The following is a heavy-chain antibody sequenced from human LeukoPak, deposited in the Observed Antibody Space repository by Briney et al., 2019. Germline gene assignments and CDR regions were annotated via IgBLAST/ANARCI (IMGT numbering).Heavy chain of an antibody. Sequence: GESLKISGKGSGYSFTSYWIGWVGQVPGKGLEWMGIIYPGDSDTRYSPSFQGQVTISADKSISTAYLQWSSLKASDTAMYYCARLSSSGWYFGAFDIWGQGTMVTVSS. V-gene: IGHV5-51*01. J-gene: IGHJ3*02. CDR1: GYSFTSYW. D-gene: IGHD6-19*01. CDR2: IYPGDSDT. CDR3: ARLSSSGWYFGAFDI.